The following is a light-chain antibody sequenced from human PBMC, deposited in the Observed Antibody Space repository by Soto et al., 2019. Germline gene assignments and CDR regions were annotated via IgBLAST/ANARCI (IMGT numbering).Light chain of an antibody. Sequence: EIVLTQSPATLSLSAGDRVTLSCRASQSVGSHLAWYQQKPGQAPRLLIYHASNRATGIPARFSGSGSGTDFTLTISSLEPEDFAVYYCQQRYDWPPLAFGGGTKVEIK. CDR1: QSVGSH. J-gene: IGKJ4*01. CDR3: QQRYDWPPLA. V-gene: IGKV3-11*01. CDR2: HAS.